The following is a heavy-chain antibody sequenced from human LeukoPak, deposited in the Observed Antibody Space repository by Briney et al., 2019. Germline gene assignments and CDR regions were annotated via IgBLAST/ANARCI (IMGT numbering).Heavy chain of an antibody. CDR1: GFTFSSYG. J-gene: IGHJ4*02. CDR3: ARGSWFRELLYDYFDY. D-gene: IGHD3-10*01. V-gene: IGHV3-33*01. CDR2: IWYDGSNK. Sequence: GRSLRLSCAASGFTFSSYGMHWVRQAPGKGLEGVAVIWYDGSNKYYADSVKGRFTISRDNSKNTLYLQMNSLRAEDTAVYYCARGSWFRELLYDYFDYWGQGTLVTVSS.